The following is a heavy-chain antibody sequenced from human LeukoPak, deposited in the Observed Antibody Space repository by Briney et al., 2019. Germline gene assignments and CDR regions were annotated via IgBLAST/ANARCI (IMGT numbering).Heavy chain of an antibody. V-gene: IGHV3-11*01. Sequence: GGSLRLSCAASGFTSSDYYMSWIRQAPREGLGWVSYISSSGGTIYYADSVKGRFTISRDNAKNSLYLQMNSLRAEDTAVYYRARLPLLVGSYYQNYYYGMDVWGQGTTVTVSS. CDR1: GFTSSDYY. CDR2: ISSSGGTI. CDR3: ARLPLLVGSYYQNYYYGMDV. D-gene: IGHD1-26*01. J-gene: IGHJ6*02.